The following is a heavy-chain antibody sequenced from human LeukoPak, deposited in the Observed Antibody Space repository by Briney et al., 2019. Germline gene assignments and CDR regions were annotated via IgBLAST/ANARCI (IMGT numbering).Heavy chain of an antibody. J-gene: IGHJ3*02. V-gene: IGHV3-21*01. CDR1: GFTFSSYA. Sequence: NPGGSLRLSCALSGFTFSSYAMSWVRQAPGKGLEWVSSIGSSSNYIYYADSVKGRFTISRDNAKNSLYLQMNSLRAEDTAVYYCARAKMFYYEGGTYYHAFDIWGQGTMVTVSS. CDR2: IGSSSNYI. D-gene: IGHD3-22*01. CDR3: ARAKMFYYEGGTYYHAFDI.